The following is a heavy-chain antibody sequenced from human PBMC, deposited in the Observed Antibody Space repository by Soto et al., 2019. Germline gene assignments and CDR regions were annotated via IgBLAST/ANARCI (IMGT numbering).Heavy chain of an antibody. D-gene: IGHD1-26*01. J-gene: IGHJ4*01. CDR2: IWYDGSNK. Sequence: GGSLRLSCTASGFTFSDYYMSLIRQAPGKGLDWVAVIWYDGSNKYYADSVKGRFTISRDNFKNTLYLQMNSLRVEDTAVYYCARAVGPFDYWGQGTLVTVSS. V-gene: IGHV3-33*08. CDR1: GFTFSDYY. CDR3: ARAVGPFDY.